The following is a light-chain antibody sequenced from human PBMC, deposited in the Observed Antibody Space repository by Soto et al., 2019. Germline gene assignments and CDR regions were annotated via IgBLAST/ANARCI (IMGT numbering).Light chain of an antibody. CDR1: QSISIW. CDR2: DAS. Sequence: DIQMTQSPSTLSASGGDRVTITCRASQSISIWLAWYQQKPGKAPNLLIYDASNLESGVPSRFSGSGSGTEFTLTISSLQPDDFATYYCQQYNSYSWTFGQGTKVDIK. V-gene: IGKV1-5*01. CDR3: QQYNSYSWT. J-gene: IGKJ1*01.